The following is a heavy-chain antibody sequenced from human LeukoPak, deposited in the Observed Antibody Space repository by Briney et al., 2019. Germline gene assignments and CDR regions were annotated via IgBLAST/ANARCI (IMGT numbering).Heavy chain of an antibody. J-gene: IGHJ6*02. Sequence: SETLSLTCAVSGGSISSGGYYWSWIRQPPGKGLEWIGEINHSGSTNYNPSLKSRVTISVDTSKNQFSLKLSSVTAADTAVYYCARESRFHSYGGNFRRYYYYYGMDVWGQGTTVTVSS. D-gene: IGHD4-23*01. CDR2: INHSGST. CDR1: GGSISSGGYY. V-gene: IGHV4-34*01. CDR3: ARESRFHSYGGNFRRYYYYYGMDV.